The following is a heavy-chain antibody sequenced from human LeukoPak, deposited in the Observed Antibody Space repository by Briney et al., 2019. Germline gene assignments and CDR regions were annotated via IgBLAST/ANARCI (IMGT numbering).Heavy chain of an antibody. CDR1: GGSISSGDYY. Sequence: SQTLSLTCTVSGGSISSGDYYWSWIRQPPGKGLEWIGYSYYSGSTYYNPSLKSRVTISVDTSKNQFSLKLSSVTAADTAVYYCARDGGYCSSTSCYSPRAFDIWGQGTMVTVSS. CDR2: SYYSGST. CDR3: ARDGGYCSSTSCYSPRAFDI. J-gene: IGHJ3*02. V-gene: IGHV4-30-4*08. D-gene: IGHD2-2*01.